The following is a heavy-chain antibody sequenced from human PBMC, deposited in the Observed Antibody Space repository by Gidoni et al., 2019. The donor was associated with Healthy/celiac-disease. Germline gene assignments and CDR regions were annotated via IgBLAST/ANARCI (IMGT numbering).Heavy chain of an antibody. CDR1: GYTCTSYA. D-gene: IGHD6-13*01. Sequence: QVQLVQSGSELKKPGASVKVSCKAPGYTCTSYAMNWVRQAPGQGLEWLGWINTNTGNPTYAQGFTGRFVFSLDTSVSTAYLQISSLKAEDTAVYYCAREPLYSSSWYAGYYGMDVWGQGTTVTVSS. J-gene: IGHJ6*02. CDR3: AREPLYSSSWYAGYYGMDV. CDR2: INTNTGNP. V-gene: IGHV7-4-1*02.